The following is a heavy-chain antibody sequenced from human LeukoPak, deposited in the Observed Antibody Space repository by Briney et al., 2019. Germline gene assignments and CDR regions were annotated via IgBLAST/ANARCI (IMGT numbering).Heavy chain of an antibody. Sequence: ASVKDSCKASGYTFTGYYMHWVRQAPGQGLEWMGWINPNSGGTNYAQKFQGRVTMTRDTSISTAYMELSRLRSDDTAVYYCARAPVAITMIVVVIENWFDPWGQGTLVTVSS. CDR2: INPNSGGT. CDR3: ARAPVAITMIVVVIENWFDP. V-gene: IGHV1-2*02. D-gene: IGHD3-22*01. CDR1: GYTFTGYY. J-gene: IGHJ5*02.